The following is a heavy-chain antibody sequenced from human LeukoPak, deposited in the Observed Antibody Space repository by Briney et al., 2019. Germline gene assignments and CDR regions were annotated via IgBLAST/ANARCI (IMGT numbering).Heavy chain of an antibody. CDR3: AREKAQTICSSSSCYIERAFDY. CDR1: GFTVSSNY. Sequence: PGGSLRLSCAASGFTVSSNYMSWVRQAPGKGLEWVSVIYSDGSTYYAGSVKGRFTISRDNSKNTLYLQMNSLGAEDTAVYYCAREKAQTICSSSSCYIERAFDYWGQGTLVTVSS. V-gene: IGHV3-66*01. D-gene: IGHD2-2*02. J-gene: IGHJ4*02. CDR2: IYSDGST.